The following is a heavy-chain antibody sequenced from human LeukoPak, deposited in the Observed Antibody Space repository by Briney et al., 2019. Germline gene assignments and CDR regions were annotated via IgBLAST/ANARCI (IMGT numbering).Heavy chain of an antibody. J-gene: IGHJ3*02. CDR3: AAHYDFWSGYWDAFDI. CDR1: GYSFTSYW. D-gene: IGHD3-3*01. V-gene: IGHV5-51*01. CDR2: IYPGDSDT. Sequence: GESLRISCKGSGYSFTSYWIGWVRQMPGKGLEWMGIIYPGDSDTRYSPSFQGQVTISADKSISTAYLQWSSLKASDTAMYYCAAHYDFWSGYWDAFDIWGQGTMVTVSS.